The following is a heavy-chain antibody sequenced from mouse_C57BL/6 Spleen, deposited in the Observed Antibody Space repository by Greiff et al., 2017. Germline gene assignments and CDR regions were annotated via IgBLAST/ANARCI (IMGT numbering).Heavy chain of an antibody. D-gene: IGHD1-1*01. CDR3: ARSPTPTD. V-gene: IGHV1-82*01. CDR1: GYAFSSSW. J-gene: IGHJ3*01. Sequence: VKLMESGPELVKPGASVKISCKASGYAFSSSWMNWVKQRPGKGLEWIGRIYPGDGDTNYNGKFKGKATLTAEKSSSTAYMQLSSLTSEDSAVYFCARSPTPTDWGQGTLVTVSA. CDR2: IYPGDGDT.